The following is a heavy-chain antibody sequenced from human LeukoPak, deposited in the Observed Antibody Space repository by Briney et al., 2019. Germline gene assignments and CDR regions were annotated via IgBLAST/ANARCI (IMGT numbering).Heavy chain of an antibody. D-gene: IGHD1-26*01. CDR1: GYSFTSYG. CDR3: ARDRSSGSDYGDY. CDR2: ISAYNGAT. V-gene: IGHV1-18*01. Sequence: ASVKVSCKASGYSFTSYGITWVRQAPGQGLEWLGWISAYNGATKYAQRLQGRLTMTIDTSTNTAYMGVRSLTSDDTALYFCARDRSSGSDYGDYWGQGTLVTVSS. J-gene: IGHJ4*02.